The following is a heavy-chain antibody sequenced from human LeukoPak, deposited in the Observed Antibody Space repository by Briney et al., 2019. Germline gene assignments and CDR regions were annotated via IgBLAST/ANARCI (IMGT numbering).Heavy chain of an antibody. D-gene: IGHD3-16*02. Sequence: ASVKVSCKASGYTFTTYGINWVRQAPRQGLEWLGWINTNTGNPKYAQGFTGRFVSSLDTSVSTTYLQISSLKAEDTAVYYCARAYQRLGELSLPDYWGQGTLVTVSS. CDR3: ARAYQRLGELSLPDY. CDR1: GYTFTTYG. J-gene: IGHJ4*02. V-gene: IGHV7-4-1*02. CDR2: INTNTGNP.